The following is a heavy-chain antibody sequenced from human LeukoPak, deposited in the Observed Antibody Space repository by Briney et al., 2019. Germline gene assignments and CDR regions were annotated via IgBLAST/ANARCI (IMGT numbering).Heavy chain of an antibody. CDR1: GFTFSSYA. CDR3: ARGPNRWELLLTYYYGMDV. V-gene: IGHV3-30-3*01. Sequence: GGSLRLSCAASGFTFSSYAMHWVRQAPGKGLEWVAIISYDGNNIYYADSVKGRFTISRDNSKNTLYLQMNSLTADDTAVYYCARGPNRWELLLTYYYGMDVWGQGTTVTVSS. J-gene: IGHJ6*02. CDR2: ISYDGNNI. D-gene: IGHD1-26*01.